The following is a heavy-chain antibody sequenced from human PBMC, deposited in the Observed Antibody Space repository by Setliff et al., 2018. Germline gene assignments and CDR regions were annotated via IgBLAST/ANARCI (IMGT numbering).Heavy chain of an antibody. Sequence: SETLSLTCAVSGYSISSGYYWGWIRQPPGKGLEWIGSIYHSGSTYYNPSLKSRVTISVDTSKNQFSLKLSSVTAADTAVYYCARKYSSSWYYNFWSGYTRDYFDYWGQGTLVTVSS. CDR2: IYHSGST. CDR3: ARKYSSSWYYNFWSGYTRDYFDY. V-gene: IGHV4-38-2*01. D-gene: IGHD3-3*01. J-gene: IGHJ4*02. CDR1: GYSISSGYY.